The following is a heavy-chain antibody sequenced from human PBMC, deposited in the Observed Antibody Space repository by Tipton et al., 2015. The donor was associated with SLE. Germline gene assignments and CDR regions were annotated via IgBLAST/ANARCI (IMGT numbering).Heavy chain of an antibody. V-gene: IGHV4-59*08. J-gene: IGHJ3*02. D-gene: IGHD3-16*02. CDR3: ARRGYDYVWGSYRGDAFDI. CDR2: IYYSGST. Sequence: TLSLTCTVSGGSISIHYWSWIRQPPGKGLEWLGYIYYSGSTNYNPSLKSRVTISVDTSKNQFSLTLSPVTAADTAVYYCARRGYDYVWGSYRGDAFDIWGQGTMVTVPS. CDR1: GGSISIHY.